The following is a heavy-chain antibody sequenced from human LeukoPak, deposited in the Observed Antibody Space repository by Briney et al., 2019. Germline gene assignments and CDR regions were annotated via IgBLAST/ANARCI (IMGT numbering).Heavy chain of an antibody. D-gene: IGHD3-22*01. CDR3: ARGRYDSSGYYSIFDY. Sequence: GGSLRLSCAASGFTFSNYNMNWVRQAPGKGLEWVSSISRSSIYMYYADSVKGRFTISRDNAKNSLYLQMDSLRAEDTAVYYCARGRYDSSGYYSIFDYWGQGTLVTVSS. J-gene: IGHJ4*02. V-gene: IGHV3-21*01. CDR2: ISRSSIYM. CDR1: GFTFSNYN.